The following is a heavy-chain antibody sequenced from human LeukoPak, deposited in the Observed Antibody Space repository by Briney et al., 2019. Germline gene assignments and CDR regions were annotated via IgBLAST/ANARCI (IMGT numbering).Heavy chain of an antibody. CDR3: AKSTLGSSWFDY. J-gene: IGHJ4*02. CDR2: ISYDGSNK. CDR1: GFTFSSYG. D-gene: IGHD6-13*01. Sequence: HPGGSLRLSCAASGFTFSSYGMHWVRQAPGKGLEWVAVISYDGSNKYYADSVKGRFTISRDNSKNTLYLQMNSLRAEDTAVYYCAKSTLGSSWFDYWGQGTLVTVSS. V-gene: IGHV3-30*18.